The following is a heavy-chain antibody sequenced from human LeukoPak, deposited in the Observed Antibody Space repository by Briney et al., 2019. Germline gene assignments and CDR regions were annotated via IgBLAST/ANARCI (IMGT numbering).Heavy chain of an antibody. CDR1: GFTFSSYW. J-gene: IGHJ5*02. V-gene: IGHV3-7*03. CDR2: IKQDGSEK. Sequence: GGSLQLSRAASGFTFSSYWMSWVRQAPGKGLEGVANIKQDGSEKYCMDSVKGRFTVSRDNAKNSLYLQMNSLRAEDTAVYHCARVDGHAHWSDPRGQGTLVTVSS. CDR3: ARVDGHAHWSDP.